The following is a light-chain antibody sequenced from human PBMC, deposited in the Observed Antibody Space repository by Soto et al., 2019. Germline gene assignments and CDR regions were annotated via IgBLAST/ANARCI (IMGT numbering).Light chain of an antibody. V-gene: IGLV1-40*01. CDR2: NNN. Sequence: QPVLTQPPSVSGAPGQRVTISCTGSSSNIGAGYDVHWYQQRPGTAPKLLIYNNNHRPSGVPDRFSGSKSGTSASLAISGLQSEDEADYHCAAWDDSLNGWVFGGGTQLTVL. CDR3: AAWDDSLNGWV. J-gene: IGLJ3*02. CDR1: SSNIGAGYD.